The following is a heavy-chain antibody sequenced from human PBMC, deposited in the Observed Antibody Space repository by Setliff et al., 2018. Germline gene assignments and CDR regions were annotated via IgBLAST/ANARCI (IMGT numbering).Heavy chain of an antibody. Sequence: SETLSLTCTVSGGSISNSTFYWGWIRQPPGKGLEWIGSINYYGSIFDDGTTYSTYYNPSLKSRATISIDTSKSQFSLKLSSMTAADTALYYCARNPDFLQYSFDLWGRGTLVTVSS. CDR3: ARNPDFLQYSFDL. J-gene: IGHJ2*01. V-gene: IGHV4-39*07. D-gene: IGHD5-12*01. CDR1: GGSISNSTFY. CDR2: INYYGSIFDDGTTYST.